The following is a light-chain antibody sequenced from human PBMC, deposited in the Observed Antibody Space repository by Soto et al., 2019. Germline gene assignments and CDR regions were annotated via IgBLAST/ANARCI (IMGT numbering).Light chain of an antibody. V-gene: IGKV1-8*01. CDR3: QQYNNWPLALT. Sequence: AIRITQSPSSFSASTGDRVTITCRASQGISSYLAWYKQKPGKAPKLLIHAASTLQSGVPSRFSGSGSGTDFTLTSSCLQSEDFAVSYCQQYNNWPLALTFGGGTKVDIK. J-gene: IGKJ4*01. CDR2: AAS. CDR1: QGISSY.